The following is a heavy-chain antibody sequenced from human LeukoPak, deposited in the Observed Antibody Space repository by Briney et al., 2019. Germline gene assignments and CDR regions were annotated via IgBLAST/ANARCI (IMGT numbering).Heavy chain of an antibody. J-gene: IGHJ5*02. V-gene: IGHV3-43*02. CDR3: AKVGGNYHDNSGYGT. CDR2: ISGDGGST. D-gene: IGHD3-22*01. Sequence: GGSLRLSCAASGFTFDDYAMHWVRQAPGKGPEWVSLISGDGGSTYYADSVKGRFTISRDNSKNSLYLQMNSLRTEDTALYYCAKVGGNYHDNSGYGTWGQGTLVTVSS. CDR1: GFTFDDYA.